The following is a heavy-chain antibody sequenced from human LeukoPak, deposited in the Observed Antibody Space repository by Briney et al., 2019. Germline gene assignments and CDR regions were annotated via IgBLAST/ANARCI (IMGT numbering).Heavy chain of an antibody. CDR1: GFTFSSYA. J-gene: IGHJ6*02. CDR3: AKHRGYSSSWFYYYGMDV. CDR2: ISGSGDST. Sequence: GGSLRLSCTASGFTFSSYAMSWVRQAPGKGLEWVSTISGSGDSTYYADSVKGRFTISRDNSKNTLYLQMNSLRADDMAVYYCAKHRGYSSSWFYYYGMDVWGQGTTVTVSS. D-gene: IGHD6-13*01. V-gene: IGHV3-23*01.